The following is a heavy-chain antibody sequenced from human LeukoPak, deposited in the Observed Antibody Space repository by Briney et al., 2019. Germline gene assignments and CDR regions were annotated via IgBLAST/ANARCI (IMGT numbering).Heavy chain of an antibody. CDR2: IIPILGIA. CDR1: GGTFSSYT. D-gene: IGHD3-9*01. CDR3: ARGGRYFDWLWAFDI. V-gene: IGHV1-69*02. J-gene: IGHJ3*02. Sequence: ASVKVSCKASGGTFSSYTISWVRQAPGQGLEWMGRIIPILGIANYAQKIQGRVTITADISTSTAYMELSSLRSEDTAVYYCARGGRYFDWLWAFDIWGQGTMVTVSS.